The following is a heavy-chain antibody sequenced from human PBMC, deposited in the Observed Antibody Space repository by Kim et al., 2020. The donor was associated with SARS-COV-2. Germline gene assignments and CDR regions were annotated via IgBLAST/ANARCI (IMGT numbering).Heavy chain of an antibody. J-gene: IGHJ5*02. V-gene: IGHV4-59*09. Sequence: GSTNYIPSLKSRVTISLDTSTYQFSLKLTSVTVADTAVYYCARGISSFDPWGQGILVTVSS. CDR2: GST. CDR3: ARGISSFDP.